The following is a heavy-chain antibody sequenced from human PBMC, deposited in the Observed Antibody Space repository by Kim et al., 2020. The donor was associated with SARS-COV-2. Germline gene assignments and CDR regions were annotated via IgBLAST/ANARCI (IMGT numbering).Heavy chain of an antibody. CDR3: AKTPITVAGKSPDY. Sequence: DSLKGRFTISRDNSKNTLYLQMNSLRAEDTAVYYCAKTPITVAGKSPDYWGQGTLVTVSS. D-gene: IGHD6-19*01. V-gene: IGHV3-23*01. J-gene: IGHJ4*02.